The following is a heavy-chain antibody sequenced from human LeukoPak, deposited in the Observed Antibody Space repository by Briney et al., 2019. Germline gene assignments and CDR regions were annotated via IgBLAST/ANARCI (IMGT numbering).Heavy chain of an antibody. D-gene: IGHD6-19*01. Sequence: GGSLRLSCAASGFTFSSSAMSWVRQVPGKGLEWVSGISASGGSTNYADSVKGRFTISRDNSENTLYLQMDSLTTEDTGVYYCAREQGQQWRRFDSWGQGSPVTVSS. J-gene: IGHJ4*02. CDR2: ISASGGST. CDR1: GFTFSSSA. CDR3: AREQGQQWRRFDS. V-gene: IGHV3-23*01.